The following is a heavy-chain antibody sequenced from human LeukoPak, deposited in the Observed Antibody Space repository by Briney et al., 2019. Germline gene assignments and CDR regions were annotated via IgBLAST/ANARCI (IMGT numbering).Heavy chain of an antibody. CDR1: GFTFSNCA. CDR3: ARVNGGTRFDP. Sequence: GGSLRLSCAASGFTFSNCAMSWVRQAPGKGLEWVSAISDGGDITYYADSVEGRFTISRDNSKNTVYLQMNSLRVEDTAVYYCARVNGGTRFDPWGQGSLVTVSS. V-gene: IGHV3-23*01. J-gene: IGHJ5*02. CDR2: ISDGGDIT. D-gene: IGHD4-23*01.